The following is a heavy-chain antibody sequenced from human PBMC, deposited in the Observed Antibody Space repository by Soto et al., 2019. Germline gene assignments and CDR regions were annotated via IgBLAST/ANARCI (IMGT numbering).Heavy chain of an antibody. CDR1: GYTFTSYG. Sequence: ASVKVSCKASGYTFTSYGISWVRQAPGQGLEWMGWISAYNGNTNYAQKLQGRVTMTTDTSTSTAYMELRSLRSDDTAVYYCARESPRLRYFDWYTQGTYYYYYYMDVWGKGTTVTVSS. J-gene: IGHJ6*03. V-gene: IGHV1-18*01. D-gene: IGHD3-9*01. CDR3: ARESPRLRYFDWYTQGTYYYYYYMDV. CDR2: ISAYNGNT.